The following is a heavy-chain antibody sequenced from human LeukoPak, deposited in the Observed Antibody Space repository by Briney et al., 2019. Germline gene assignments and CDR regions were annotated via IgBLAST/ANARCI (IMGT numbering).Heavy chain of an antibody. Sequence: GGSLRLSCAASGFTFSSYSMNWVRQAPGKGLEWVSSISSSSSYIYYADSVKGRFTISRDNAKNSLYLQMNSLRAEDTAAYYCARDSGIVVVPAAIGYWGQGTLVTVSS. J-gene: IGHJ4*02. CDR1: GFTFSSYS. V-gene: IGHV3-21*01. D-gene: IGHD2-2*01. CDR3: ARDSGIVVVPAAIGY. CDR2: ISSSSSYI.